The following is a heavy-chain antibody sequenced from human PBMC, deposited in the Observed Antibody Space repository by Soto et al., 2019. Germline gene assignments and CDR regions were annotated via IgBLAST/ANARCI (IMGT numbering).Heavy chain of an antibody. Sequence: GGSLRLSCAASGFTFSSYSMNWVRQAPGKGLEWVSSISSSSSYIYYADSVKGRFTISRDNAKNSLYLQMNSLRAEDTAVYYCARVPPYGYDSSGYYYEGADAFDIWGQGTMVTVSS. CDR1: GFTFSSYS. J-gene: IGHJ3*02. D-gene: IGHD3-22*01. V-gene: IGHV3-21*01. CDR3: ARVPPYGYDSSGYYYEGADAFDI. CDR2: ISSSSSYI.